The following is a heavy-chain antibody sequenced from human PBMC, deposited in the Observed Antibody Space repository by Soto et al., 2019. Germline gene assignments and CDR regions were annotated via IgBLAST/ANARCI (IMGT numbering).Heavy chain of an antibody. CDR2: IKSKTDGGTT. V-gene: IGHV3-15*07. Sequence: EVQLVESGGGLVKPGGSLRLSCAASGFTFSNAWMNWVRQAPGKGLEWVGRIKSKTDGGTTDYAAPVKGRFTISRDDSKNTLYLQMNSLKTEDTAVYYCTTDWGDYYYGMDVWGQGTTVTVSS. CDR3: TTDWGDYYYGMDV. D-gene: IGHD3-16*01. CDR1: GFTFSNAW. J-gene: IGHJ6*02.